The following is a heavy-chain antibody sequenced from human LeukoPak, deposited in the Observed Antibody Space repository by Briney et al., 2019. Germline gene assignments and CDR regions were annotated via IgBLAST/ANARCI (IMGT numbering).Heavy chain of an antibody. J-gene: IGHJ4*02. V-gene: IGHV3-66*01. D-gene: IGHD4-17*01. CDR2: IYGGGST. CDR1: GITVSSNF. CDR3: ARDYGDYGLDY. Sequence: PGGSLRLSCAASGITVSSNFMNWVRQAPGKGLEWVSVIYGGGSTYYAYSVKGRFTISRDTSKNTLYLQMNSLRAEDTAIYYCARDYGDYGLDYWGQGTLVTVSS.